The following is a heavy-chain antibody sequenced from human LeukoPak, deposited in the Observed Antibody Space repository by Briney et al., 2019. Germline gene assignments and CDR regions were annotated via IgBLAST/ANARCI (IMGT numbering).Heavy chain of an antibody. CDR3: ARTYGDFDFWYFAV. V-gene: IGHV4-38-2*01. CDR2: IYHNGRT. CDR1: GYSISSGYD. J-gene: IGHJ2*01. Sequence: SETLSLTCAVSGYSISSGYDWGWIRQPPGKGLEYIGSIYHNGRTYYNPSLKSRVTISVDTSKNQFSLKLSSVTAADTAVYYCARTYGDFDFWYFAVWGRGTLVTVSS. D-gene: IGHD4-17*01.